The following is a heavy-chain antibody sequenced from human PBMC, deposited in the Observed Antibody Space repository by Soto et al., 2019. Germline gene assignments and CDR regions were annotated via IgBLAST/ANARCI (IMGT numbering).Heavy chain of an antibody. D-gene: IGHD4-17*01. J-gene: IGHJ4*02. CDR2: IYNSGST. Sequence: SETLSLTCTVSGCSVSSGSYYWSWIRQPPGKGLEWIGYIYNSGSTNYNPSLKRRGTISVDTSKNQCSLKLSSVTAADTAVYYCARGDYGGNYDYWGQGTLVTVSS. CDR3: ARGDYGGNYDY. CDR1: GCSVSSGSYY. V-gene: IGHV4-61*01.